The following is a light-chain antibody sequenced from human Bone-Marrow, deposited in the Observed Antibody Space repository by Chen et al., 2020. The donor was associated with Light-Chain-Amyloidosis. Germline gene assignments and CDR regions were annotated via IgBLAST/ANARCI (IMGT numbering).Light chain of an antibody. CDR2: DDS. CDR1: NIGSTS. V-gene: IGLV3-21*02. CDR3: QVWERSSDRPV. J-gene: IGLJ3*02. Sequence: SYVLPQPSSVSVAPGQTATIACGGNNIGSTSVHWYQQTPGQAPLLVVYDDSDRPSEIPERLSGSNSGNTATLTISRVEAGDEADYYCQVWERSSDRPVFGGGTKLTVL.